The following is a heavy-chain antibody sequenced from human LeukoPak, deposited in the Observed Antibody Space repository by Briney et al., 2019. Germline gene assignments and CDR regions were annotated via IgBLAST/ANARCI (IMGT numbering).Heavy chain of an antibody. CDR3: ARATAWYFNL. CDR1: GFTFSSYW. Sequence: PGGTLRLSCAASGFTFSSYWMHWVRQAPGKGLVWVSRIYSDGSSTNYADSVKGRFTISRDNTKNTLYLQMNSPRAENTAVYYCARATAWYFNLWSGGTLLT. V-gene: IGHV3-74*01. J-gene: IGHJ2*01. CDR2: IYSDGSST.